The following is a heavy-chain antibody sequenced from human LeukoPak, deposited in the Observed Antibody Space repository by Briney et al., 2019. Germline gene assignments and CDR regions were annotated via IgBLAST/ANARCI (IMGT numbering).Heavy chain of an antibody. Sequence: ASVKVSCKASGYTFTDYYMHWVRQAPGQGPEWMGRINPNSGGTDYAQKFQGRVTMTRDTSISTAYMEVTRLRYDDTAVYYCARGVLEPPWGQGTLVTVSS. D-gene: IGHD1-1*01. CDR1: GYTFTDYY. CDR3: ARGVLEPP. J-gene: IGHJ5*02. CDR2: INPNSGGT. V-gene: IGHV1-2*06.